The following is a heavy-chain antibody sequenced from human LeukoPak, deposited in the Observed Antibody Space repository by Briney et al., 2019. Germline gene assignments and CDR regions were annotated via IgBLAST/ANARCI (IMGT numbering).Heavy chain of an antibody. J-gene: IGHJ3*02. Sequence: SETLSLTCTVSGGSISSGSYYWSWIRQPAGKGLEWIGRIYTSGSTNYNPSLKSRVTISVDTSKNQFSLKLSSVTAADTAVYYCARVFGSGYDFRGAFDIWGQGTMVTVSS. D-gene: IGHD5-12*01. CDR1: GGSISSGSYY. V-gene: IGHV4-61*02. CDR2: IYTSGST. CDR3: ARVFGSGYDFRGAFDI.